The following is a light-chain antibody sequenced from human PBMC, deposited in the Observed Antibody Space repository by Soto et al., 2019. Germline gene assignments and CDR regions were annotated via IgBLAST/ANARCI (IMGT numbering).Light chain of an antibody. CDR3: ATWDDSLSGWV. Sequence: QSVLTQPPSASATPGQRVTISCSGSSSNVGTNYVYWYQHLPGTAPKLLIHRNNQRPSGVPDRFSGSKSGTSASLAISGLRSEDEADYYCATWDDSLSGWVFGGGTKLTVL. CDR2: RNN. CDR1: SSNVGTNY. V-gene: IGLV1-47*01. J-gene: IGLJ3*02.